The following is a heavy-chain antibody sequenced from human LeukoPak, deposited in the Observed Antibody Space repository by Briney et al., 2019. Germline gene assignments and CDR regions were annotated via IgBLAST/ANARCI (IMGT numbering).Heavy chain of an antibody. Sequence: GGSLRLSCAASGITFSNYWMKWVRQAPGKGLEWLATIKQDGSDKFYVDSVKGRFTISRDNAGNSLYLQMNSLRAEDTAVYYCATYHNTLTAKRSYYWGQGTLDTVSS. D-gene: IGHD2-21*02. CDR3: ATYHNTLTAKRSYY. CDR2: IKQDGSDK. V-gene: IGHV3-7*03. J-gene: IGHJ4*02. CDR1: GITFSNYW.